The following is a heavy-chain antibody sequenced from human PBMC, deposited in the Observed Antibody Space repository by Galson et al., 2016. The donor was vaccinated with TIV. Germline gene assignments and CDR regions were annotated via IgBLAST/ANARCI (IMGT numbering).Heavy chain of an antibody. CDR2: IRHDGYEK. CDR3: AGVIHSPFDY. J-gene: IGHJ4*02. D-gene: IGHD3-10*01. CDR1: GFTFSSFW. V-gene: IGHV3-7*01. Sequence: SLRLSCAASGFTFSSFWMSWVRQAPGKGLEWVANIRHDGYEKYFLEPVKGRFTISRDNAKNSVYLQMNSLRPDDTAIYYCAGVIHSPFDYWCQGTLVTVSA.